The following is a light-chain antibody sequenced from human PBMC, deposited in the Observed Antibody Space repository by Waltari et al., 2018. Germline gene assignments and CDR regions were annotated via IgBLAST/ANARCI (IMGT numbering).Light chain of an antibody. CDR1: SSDVGNYNF. CDR3: CSYAGSYSWL. Sequence: QSALTQPRSVSGSPGLSVTISCVGSSSDVGNYNFVSWFQHHPGKAPKLLIFDFTKRPSGVPDRFSASKSGNTASLTISGLQSEDEADYYCCSYAGSYSWLFVGGTKVTVL. J-gene: IGLJ3*02. CDR2: DFT. V-gene: IGLV2-11*01.